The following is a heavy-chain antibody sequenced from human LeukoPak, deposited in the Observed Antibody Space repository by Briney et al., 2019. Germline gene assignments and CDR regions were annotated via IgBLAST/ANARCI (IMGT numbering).Heavy chain of an antibody. V-gene: IGHV4-39*07. CDR1: GGSIRSSSYY. D-gene: IGHD6-19*01. J-gene: IGHJ4*02. CDR2: IYYTGST. CDR3: ARFRVAGTRYFDY. Sequence: SETLSLTCTVSGGSIRSSSYYWGWIRQPPGKGLEWIGNIYYTGSTYYNPSLKIRVTISVDTSKNQFSLRLSSVTAADTAMYYCARFRVAGTRYFDYWGQGTPVTVSS.